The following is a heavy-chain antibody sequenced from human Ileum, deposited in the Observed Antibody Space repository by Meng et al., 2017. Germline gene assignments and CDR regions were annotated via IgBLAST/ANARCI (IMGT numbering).Heavy chain of an antibody. CDR2: IKPDGGET. Sequence: GGSLRLSCAASGFTFSSYWMSWVRQVPGKGLEWVANIKPDGGETYYVDSMEGRYTISRDNAKNSLYLQMNSLRAEDTAVYYCARDDGKRTVDYWGQGTLVTVSS. CDR3: ARDDGKRTVDY. J-gene: IGHJ4*02. D-gene: IGHD1-1*01. V-gene: IGHV3-7*01. CDR1: GFTFSSYW.